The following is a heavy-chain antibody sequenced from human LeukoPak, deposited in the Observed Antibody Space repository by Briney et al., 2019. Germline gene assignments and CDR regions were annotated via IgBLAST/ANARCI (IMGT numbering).Heavy chain of an antibody. Sequence: ASVKVSCKASGYTFTGYYMHWVRQAPGQGLGWMGWINPNSAGTNYAQKFQCRVTMTRDTSISTAYMELSRLRSYVTAVYYCALLDDIVVVVAATESFFPWGQGTLVTVSS. CDR2: INPNSAGT. J-gene: IGHJ5*02. CDR1: GYTFTGYY. CDR3: ALLDDIVVVVAATESFFP. D-gene: IGHD2-15*01. V-gene: IGHV1-2*02.